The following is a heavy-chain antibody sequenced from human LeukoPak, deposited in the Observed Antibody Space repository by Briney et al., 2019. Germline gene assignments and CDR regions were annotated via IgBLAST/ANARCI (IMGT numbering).Heavy chain of an antibody. D-gene: IGHD3-22*01. CDR2: IYPGDSDT. V-gene: IGHV5-51*01. Sequence: GESLKISCKVSGSTSTSYWIGWVRQMPGKGLEWMGIIYPGDSDTRYSPSFQGQVTISADKSISTAYLQWSSLKASDTAMYYCARPRYYYDSSGWYYFDYWGQGTLVTVSS. CDR3: ARPRYYYDSSGWYYFDY. CDR1: GSTSTSYW. J-gene: IGHJ4*02.